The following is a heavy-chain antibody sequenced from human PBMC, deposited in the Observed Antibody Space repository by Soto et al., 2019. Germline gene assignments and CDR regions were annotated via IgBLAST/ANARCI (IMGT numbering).Heavy chain of an antibody. CDR1: GFTFSSYA. CDR2: ISGSGGST. V-gene: IGHV3-23*01. Sequence: AGSLRLSCAASGFTFSSYAMSWVRQAPGKGLEWVSAISGSGGSTYYADSVKGRFTISRDNSKNTLYLQMNSLRAEDTAVYYCANVAPFYSGYDLDYFDYWGQGTLVTVSS. J-gene: IGHJ4*02. D-gene: IGHD5-12*01. CDR3: ANVAPFYSGYDLDYFDY.